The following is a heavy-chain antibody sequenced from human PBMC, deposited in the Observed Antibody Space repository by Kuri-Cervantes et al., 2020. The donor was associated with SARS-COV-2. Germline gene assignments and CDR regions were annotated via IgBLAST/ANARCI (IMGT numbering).Heavy chain of an antibody. J-gene: IGHJ6*02. D-gene: IGHD3-9*01. Sequence: ASVKVSCKASGYTFTSYGISWARQAPGQGLEWMGWISAYNGNTNYAQKLQGRVTMTTDTSTSTAYMELRSLRSDDTAVYYCARLPFNYDILTGYYYYYGMDVWGQGTTVTVSS. CDR2: ISAYNGNT. CDR1: GYTFTSYG. CDR3: ARLPFNYDILTGYYYYYGMDV. V-gene: IGHV1-18*04.